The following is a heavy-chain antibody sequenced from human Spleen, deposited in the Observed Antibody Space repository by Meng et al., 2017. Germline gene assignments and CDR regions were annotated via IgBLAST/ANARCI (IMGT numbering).Heavy chain of an antibody. J-gene: IGHJ5*02. Sequence: GESLKISCEASGFSFGHYEMNWVRQAPGRGLEWIAYIGASATTIYYADSVKGRFTISRDNAKNSLYLQMNSLRAEDTAVYYCAKHRDYYDGSGFYYVGRFDPWGQGTRVTGSS. D-gene: IGHD3-22*01. CDR3: AKHRDYYDGSGFYYVGRFDP. V-gene: IGHV3-48*03. CDR2: IGASATTI. CDR1: GFSFGHYE.